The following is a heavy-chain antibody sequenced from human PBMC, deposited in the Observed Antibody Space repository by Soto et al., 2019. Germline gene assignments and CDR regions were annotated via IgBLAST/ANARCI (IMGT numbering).Heavy chain of an antibody. CDR1: GFSFANYA. V-gene: IGHV3-23*01. Sequence: EVQLLASGGGLVQRGGSVRLSCEASGFSFANYALSWVRQAPGKGLEWVATFSAGGRAYYADSVKGRFTIAKDISKNTMHLQASSLRADDTAVYYCAKESMPEHYGDTLFDYWGQGTRVTVSS. CDR3: AKESMPEHYGDTLFDY. D-gene: IGHD4-17*01. J-gene: IGHJ4*02. CDR2: FSAGGRA.